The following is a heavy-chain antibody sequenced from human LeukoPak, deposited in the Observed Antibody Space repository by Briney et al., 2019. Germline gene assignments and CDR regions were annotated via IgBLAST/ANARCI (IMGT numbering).Heavy chain of an antibody. J-gene: IGHJ4*02. CDR3: GKRGCSSTSCPLFLDY. CDR2: ITVNGGRT. Sequence: GGSLRLSCAASGFTFSSYAMYWVRQAPGKGLEWVSIITVNGGRTYYADSVKGRFTISRDNSKNTLYLQMNSLRAEDTAVYYCGKRGCSSTSCPLFLDYWGQGTLVTVSS. CDR1: GFTFSSYA. V-gene: IGHV3-23*01. D-gene: IGHD2-2*01.